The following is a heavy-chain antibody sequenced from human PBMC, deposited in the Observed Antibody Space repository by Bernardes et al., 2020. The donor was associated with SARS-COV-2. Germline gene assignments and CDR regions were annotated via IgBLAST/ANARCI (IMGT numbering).Heavy chain of an antibody. CDR3: AKGRGPVGAGVDDYYYGMDG. CDR2: IWYDGRYK. CDR1: GFTFRTYG. Sequence: GGSLRLSCAASGFTFRTYGMHWVRQAPGTGLDWVALIWYDGRYKYYGDSVKGRFTISRDNSKNTLDLQMNSLRAEDTAVYFCAKGRGPVGAGVDDYYYGMDGGGQGTTVTV. V-gene: IGHV3-33*06. D-gene: IGHD3-3*01. J-gene: IGHJ6*02.